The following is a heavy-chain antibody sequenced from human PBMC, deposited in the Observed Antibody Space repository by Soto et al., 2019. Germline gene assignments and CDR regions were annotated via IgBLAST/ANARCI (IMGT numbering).Heavy chain of an antibody. CDR3: AREQYAKSTEYYFDY. CDR1: GFTFSSYE. D-gene: IGHD2-8*01. J-gene: IGHJ4*02. Sequence: GGSLRLSCAASGFTFSSYEMNWVRQAPGKGLEWVSDVSSSGSTIYYADSVKGRFTISRDNAKNSLYLQMNSLRAEDTAVYYCAREQYAKSTEYYFDYWGQGTLVNVSS. V-gene: IGHV3-48*03. CDR2: VSSSGSTI.